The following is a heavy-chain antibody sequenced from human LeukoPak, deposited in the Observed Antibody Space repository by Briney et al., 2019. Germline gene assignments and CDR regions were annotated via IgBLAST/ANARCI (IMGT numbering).Heavy chain of an antibody. CDR2: ISAYNGNT. CDR1: GYTFTSYG. CDR3: ARDLPIPLYLGIPFDY. V-gene: IGHV1-18*01. D-gene: IGHD7-27*01. Sequence: ASVKVSCKASGYTFTSYGISWVRQAPGQGREWVGWISAYNGNTNCSQKLQRRVTMTTDTSTSTAYMELRSLGSDDTAVDYCARDLPIPLYLGIPFDYWGQGTLVTASS. J-gene: IGHJ4*02.